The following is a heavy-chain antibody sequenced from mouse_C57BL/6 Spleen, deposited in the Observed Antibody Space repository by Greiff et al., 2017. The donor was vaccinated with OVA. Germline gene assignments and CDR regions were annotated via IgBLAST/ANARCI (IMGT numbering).Heavy chain of an antibody. D-gene: IGHD1-1*01. CDR3: ASPGPDYGCSYIDD. CDR2: IHPSDSDT. CDR1: GYTFTSYW. Sequence: VQLQQPGAELVKPGASVKVSCKASGYTFTSYWMHWVKQRPGQGLEWIGRIHPSDSDTNYNQKFKGKATLSVDKSSSKAYMQLSSLTSEDSAVYYCASPGPDYGCSYIDDWGQGATLTVSS. J-gene: IGHJ2*01. V-gene: IGHV1-74*01.